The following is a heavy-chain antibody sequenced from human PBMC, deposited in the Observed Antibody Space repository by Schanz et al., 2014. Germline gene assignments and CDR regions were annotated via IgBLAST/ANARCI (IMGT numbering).Heavy chain of an antibody. CDR3: AKDIRIRLFFQFDS. CDR1: GFTFADYA. D-gene: IGHD3-3*01. CDR2: ISWNGAGI. V-gene: IGHV3-9*01. Sequence: VQLVESGGGVVQPGRSLRLSCAASGFTFADYAMHWVRQAPGKGLEWVSGISWNGAGIGYADSVKGRFTISRDNAKNSLYLQMNSVTAEDTALYYCAKDIRIRLFFQFDSWGQGTPVTVSS. J-gene: IGHJ4*02.